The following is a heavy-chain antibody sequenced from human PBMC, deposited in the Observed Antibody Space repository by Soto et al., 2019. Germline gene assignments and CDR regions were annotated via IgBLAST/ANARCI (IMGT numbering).Heavy chain of an antibody. J-gene: IGHJ4*02. CDR3: TRGADGFDY. V-gene: IGHV3-13*01. D-gene: IGHD3-16*01. CDR2: IGTAGDT. Sequence: EVQLVESGGALVQPGGSLRLSCAASGFTFSSYDFHWVRQATGKGLEWVSGIGTAGDTYYAGSVKGRFIMSRENAKNSLYLQMNRLRAGDTAVYYCTRGADGFDYWGQGTLVTVSS. CDR1: GFTFSSYD.